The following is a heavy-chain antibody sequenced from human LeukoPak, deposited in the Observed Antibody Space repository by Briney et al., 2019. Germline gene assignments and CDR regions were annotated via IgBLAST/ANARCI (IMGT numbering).Heavy chain of an antibody. CDR3: ARSGSNRAYYYYMDV. CDR2: IYYSGST. D-gene: IGHD1-26*01. V-gene: IGHV4-39*07. Sequence: PSETLSLTCTVSGGSISSSSYYWGWIRQPPGKGLEWIGSIYYSGSTYYNPSLKSRVTISVDTSKNQFSLKLSSVTAADTAVYYCARSGSNRAYYYYMDVWGKGTTVTVSS. CDR1: GGSISSSSYY. J-gene: IGHJ6*03.